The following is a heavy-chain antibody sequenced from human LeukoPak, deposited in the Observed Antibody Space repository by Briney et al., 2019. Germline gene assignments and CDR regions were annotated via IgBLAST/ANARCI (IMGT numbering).Heavy chain of an antibody. CDR1: GFTVSSNY. V-gene: IGHV3-66*01. J-gene: IGHJ4*02. CDR2: IYSGGST. D-gene: IGHD3-10*01. CDR3: AREYYYGSGSNYYFDY. Sequence: GGSLILSCAASGFTVSSNYMTWVRQAPGKGLEWVSVIYSGGSTYYADSVKGRFTISRDNSKNTLYLQMNSLRAEDTAVYYCAREYYYGSGSNYYFDYWGQGTLVTVSS.